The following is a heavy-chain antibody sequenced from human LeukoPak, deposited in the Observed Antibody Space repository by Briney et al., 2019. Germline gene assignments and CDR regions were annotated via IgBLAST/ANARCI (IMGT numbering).Heavy chain of an antibody. D-gene: IGHD6-13*01. CDR3: ANRIAAAARGSRFDY. CDR1: EFVFSNYW. Sequence: GGSLRLSCAASEFVFSNYWMHWVRQAPGEGLVWVSRIDSDGSPTTYADSVEGRFTISRDNAKNTLYLQMNSLRAEDTAVYYCANRIAAAARGSRFDYWGQGTLVTVSS. CDR2: IDSDGSPT. V-gene: IGHV3-74*01. J-gene: IGHJ4*02.